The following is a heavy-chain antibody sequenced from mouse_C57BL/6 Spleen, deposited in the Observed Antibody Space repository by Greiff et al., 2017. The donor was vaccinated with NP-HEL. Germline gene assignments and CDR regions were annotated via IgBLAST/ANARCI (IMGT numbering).Heavy chain of an antibody. J-gene: IGHJ4*01. CDR3: ARNQYYYAMDY. CDR2: INPSNGGT. CDR1: GYTFTSYW. V-gene: IGHV1-53*01. Sequence: VQLQQPGTELVKPGASVKLSCKASGYTFTSYWMHWVKQRPGQGLEWIGNINPSNGGTNYNEKFKSKATLTVDKSSSTAYMQLRRLTSDDAEVYYCARNQYYYAMDYWGQGTTVTVSS.